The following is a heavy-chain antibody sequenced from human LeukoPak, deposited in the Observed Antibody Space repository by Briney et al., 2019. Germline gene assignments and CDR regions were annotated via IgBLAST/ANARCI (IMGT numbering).Heavy chain of an antibody. D-gene: IGHD3-3*01. CDR3: ARQPQGRFLEWLLTFDY. CDR1: GGSISSYY. CDR2: IYYSGST. Sequence: SETLSLTCTVSGGSISSYYWSWIRQPPGKGLEWIGYIYYSGSTNYNPSLKSRVTISVDTSKNQFSLKLSSVTAADTAVYYCARQPQGRFLEWLLTFDYWGQGTLVTVSS. V-gene: IGHV4-59*01. J-gene: IGHJ4*02.